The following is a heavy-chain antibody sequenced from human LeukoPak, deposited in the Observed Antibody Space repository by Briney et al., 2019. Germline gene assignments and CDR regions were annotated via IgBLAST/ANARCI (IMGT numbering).Heavy chain of an antibody. Sequence: PGGSLCLSCAASGFTFSTYSMHWVRQAPGKGLEWVSSIRSGSTYINYADSVKGRFTISRDDAKNSLYLQMNSLRAEDTAVYYCARDGIFDYWGQGTVVSVSS. CDR3: ARDGIFDY. V-gene: IGHV3-21*01. J-gene: IGHJ4*02. CDR1: GFTFSTYS. CDR2: IRSGSTYI.